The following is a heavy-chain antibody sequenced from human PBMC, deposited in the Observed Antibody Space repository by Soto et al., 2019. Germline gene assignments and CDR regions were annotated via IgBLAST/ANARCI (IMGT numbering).Heavy chain of an antibody. D-gene: IGHD2-2*02. Sequence: GGSLRLSCAASGFTFSDYYMSWIRQAPGKGLEWVSYISSSSSYTNYADSVKGRFTISRDNAKNSLYLQMNSLRAEDTAVYYCARVGDCSSTSCYSSPLDYWGQGTLVNVS. CDR2: ISSSSSYT. CDR3: ARVGDCSSTSCYSSPLDY. V-gene: IGHV3-11*06. CDR1: GFTFSDYY. J-gene: IGHJ4*02.